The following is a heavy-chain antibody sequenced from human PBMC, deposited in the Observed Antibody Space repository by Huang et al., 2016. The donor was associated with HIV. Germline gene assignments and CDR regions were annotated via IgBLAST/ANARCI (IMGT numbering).Heavy chain of an antibody. J-gene: IGHJ4*02. D-gene: IGHD2-21*02. CDR1: GGSLSDYY. Sequence: QVQLQQWGAGLLKPSGVLSLKCAVYGGSLSDYYWTWIRQSPGKGLEWIGEVNHRGLSTYNPSLRSRVTMSVDMSKNQFSLNLTPLTVADTAVYYCARPRMTATSSDSTWSFFDSWGQGTLVIVSS. V-gene: IGHV4-34*02. CDR3: ARPRMTATSSDSTWSFFDS. CDR2: VNHRGLS.